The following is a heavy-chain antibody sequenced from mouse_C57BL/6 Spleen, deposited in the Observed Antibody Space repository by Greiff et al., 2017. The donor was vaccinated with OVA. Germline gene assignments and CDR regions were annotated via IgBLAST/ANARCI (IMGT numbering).Heavy chain of an antibody. CDR1: GFTFSDYG. CDR2: ISSGSSTI. D-gene: IGHD1-1*01. CDR3: AIITTVVAPYYFDD. Sequence: EVQLVESGGGLVKPGGSLKLSCAASGFTFSDYGMHWVRQAPEKGLEWVAYISSGSSTIYYADTVKGRFTISRDNAKNTLFLQMTSLRSEDTAMYYCAIITTVVAPYYFDDWGQGTTLTVSS. J-gene: IGHJ2*01. V-gene: IGHV5-17*01.